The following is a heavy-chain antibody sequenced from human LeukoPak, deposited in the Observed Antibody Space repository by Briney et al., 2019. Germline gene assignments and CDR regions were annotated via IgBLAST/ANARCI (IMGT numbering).Heavy chain of an antibody. D-gene: IGHD3-22*01. CDR1: GGSFSGYY. Sequence: SETLSLTCAVYGGSFSGYYWSWIRQPPGKGLEWIGEINHSGSTNYNPSLKSRVTISVDTSKNQFSLKLSSVTVADTAVYYCARVQWLRSFDYWGQGTLVTVSS. V-gene: IGHV4-34*01. CDR2: INHSGST. J-gene: IGHJ4*02. CDR3: ARVQWLRSFDY.